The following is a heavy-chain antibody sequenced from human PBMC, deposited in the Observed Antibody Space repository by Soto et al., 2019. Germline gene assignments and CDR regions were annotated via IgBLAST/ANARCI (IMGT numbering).Heavy chain of an antibody. D-gene: IGHD3-10*01. Sequence: GGFLRLSCAASGFTFSSYSMSWVRQAPGKGLEWVSGFRTGADDGTTYYADSVKGRFTISRDISKNTLFLQMNSLRAEDTAIYYCAKKVNSGPGSQYFDYWGQGTLVTVSS. CDR2: FRTGADDGTT. CDR3: AKKVNSGPGSQYFDY. V-gene: IGHV3-23*01. CDR1: GFTFSSYS. J-gene: IGHJ4*02.